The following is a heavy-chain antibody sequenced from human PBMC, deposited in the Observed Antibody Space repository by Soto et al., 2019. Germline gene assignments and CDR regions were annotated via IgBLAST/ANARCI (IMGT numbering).Heavy chain of an antibody. CDR2: ISSSGSTI. Sequence: GGSLRLSCAASGFTFSSYEMNWVRQAPGKGLEWVSYISSSGSTIYYADSVKGRFTISRDNAKNSLYLQMNSLRAEDTAVYYRAREMQTPAYSSSWYIHYYGMDVWGQGTTVTVSS. J-gene: IGHJ6*02. CDR1: GFTFSSYE. D-gene: IGHD6-13*01. CDR3: AREMQTPAYSSSWYIHYYGMDV. V-gene: IGHV3-48*03.